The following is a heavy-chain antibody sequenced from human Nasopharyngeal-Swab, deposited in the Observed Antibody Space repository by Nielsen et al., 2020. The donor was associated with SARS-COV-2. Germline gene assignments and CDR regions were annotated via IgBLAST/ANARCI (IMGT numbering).Heavy chain of an antibody. V-gene: IGHV3-64*04. CDR2: ISSNGGST. Sequence: VRQAPGKGLEYVSAISSNGGSTYYADSVKGRFTISRDNSKNTLYLQMNSLRAEDTAVYYCARVPYCSSTSCYDFDYWGQGTLVTVSS. CDR3: ARVPYCSSTSCYDFDY. D-gene: IGHD2-2*01. J-gene: IGHJ4*02.